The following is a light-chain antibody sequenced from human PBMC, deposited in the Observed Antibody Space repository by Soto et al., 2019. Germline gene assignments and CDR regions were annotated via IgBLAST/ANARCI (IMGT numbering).Light chain of an antibody. CDR1: QTINNN. CDR3: QPYGSSPRIS. J-gene: IGKJ5*01. V-gene: IGKV3-20*01. CDR2: GAS. Sequence: ENVMTQSPATLSVSPGEGATLSCRASQTINNNLAWYQQKPGQAPRLLIYGASNRATGIPDRFSGSGSGRDFTLTISGLEPEDFAVYYCQPYGSSPRISFGQGTRLEIK.